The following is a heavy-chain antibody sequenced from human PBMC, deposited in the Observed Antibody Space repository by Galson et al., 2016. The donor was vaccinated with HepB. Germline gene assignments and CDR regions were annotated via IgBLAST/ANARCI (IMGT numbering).Heavy chain of an antibody. Sequence: LRLSCAASGFSFRSHAMHWVRQAPGKGLEWIAWITSSSDTMYYADSVKGRFTISRDNAKNSLYLEMNSLRDEDTAVYYCARDDYFRLGYWGQGTLVAVSS. J-gene: IGHJ4*02. V-gene: IGHV3-48*02. CDR2: ITSSSDTM. CDR1: GFSFRSHA. D-gene: IGHD3-16*01. CDR3: ARDDYFRLGY.